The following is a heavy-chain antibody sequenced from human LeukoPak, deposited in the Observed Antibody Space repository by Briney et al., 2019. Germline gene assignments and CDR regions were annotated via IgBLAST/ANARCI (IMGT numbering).Heavy chain of an antibody. CDR3: ARCLQGDY. J-gene: IGHJ4*02. CDR2: INHSSST. CDR1: GGSFSVYN. Sequence: KGSEPRSLSGAVDGGSFSVYNRCWIRQPPGEGLEWFGEINHSSSTNYTASLKSRVTISVDTAKNQLYLKLSCVTAADTAVYYCARCLQGDYWGQGTLVTVSS. V-gene: IGHV4-34*01.